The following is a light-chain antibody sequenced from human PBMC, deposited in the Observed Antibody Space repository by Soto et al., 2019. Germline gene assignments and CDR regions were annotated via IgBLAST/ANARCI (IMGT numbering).Light chain of an antibody. V-gene: IGKV3-11*01. CDR3: QQRSNSIT. J-gene: IGKJ5*01. CDR1: QSFSSY. CDR2: DAS. Sequence: EIVLTQSPATLSLSPGERATLSCRASQSFSSYLDWYQKKPGQAPRLLIYDASNSATGIPARFSGSGSGTDFTLTSSSLEPEAFAVYYCQQRSNSITFGHGTRLEIK.